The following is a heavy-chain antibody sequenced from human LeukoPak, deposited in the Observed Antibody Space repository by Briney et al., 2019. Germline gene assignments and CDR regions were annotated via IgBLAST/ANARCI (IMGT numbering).Heavy chain of an antibody. CDR3: ARTDSSGYYFDY. V-gene: IGHV4-31*03. J-gene: IGHJ4*02. D-gene: IGHD3-22*01. CDR2: IYYSGST. CDR1: GGSLSSGGYY. Sequence: SETLSLTCTVSGGSLSSGGYYWSWVRQHPGRGREWLGYIYYSGSTYYNPSLRSRLTISGDTSKNQFSLKVSSVTAADTAVYYCARTDSSGYYFDYWGQGTLVTVSS.